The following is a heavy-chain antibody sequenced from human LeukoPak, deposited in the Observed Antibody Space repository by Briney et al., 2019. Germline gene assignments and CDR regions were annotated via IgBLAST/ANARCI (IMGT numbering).Heavy chain of an antibody. D-gene: IGHD2-8*01. CDR3: ALYCTNGVCSGTIDY. CDR2: IKQDGSEK. V-gene: IGHV3-7*01. CDR1: KFTFSDYW. J-gene: IGHJ4*02. Sequence: GGSLRLSCAASKFTFSDYWMSWVRQAPGKGLEWVANIKQDGSEKYYVDSVKGRFTISRDNAKNSLYLQMNSLRAEDTAVYYCALYCTNGVCSGTIDYWGQGTLVTVSS.